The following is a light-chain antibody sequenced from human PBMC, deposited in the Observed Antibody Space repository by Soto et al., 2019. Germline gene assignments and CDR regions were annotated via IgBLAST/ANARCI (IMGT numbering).Light chain of an antibody. CDR3: QKYNSAWRK. CDR2: AAS. J-gene: IGKJ1*01. Sequence: DIQMTQSPSSLSASVGERVTITCRARQGISTYLAWYQQKPGKVPKHLIYAASTLQSGIPSRFSGSGSGTEFTLTMSVLQPEDVATYYCQKYNSAWRKFXQGTEVDIK. V-gene: IGKV1-27*01. CDR1: QGISTY.